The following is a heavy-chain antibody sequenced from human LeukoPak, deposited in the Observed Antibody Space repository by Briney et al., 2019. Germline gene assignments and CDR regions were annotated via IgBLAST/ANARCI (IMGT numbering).Heavy chain of an antibody. D-gene: IGHD1-7*01. V-gene: IGHV3-43*02. CDR1: GFTFDDYA. CDR2: ISGDGGST. Sequence: GGSLRLSCAASGFTFDDYAMHWVRQAPGKGLEWVSLISGDGGSTYYADSVRGRFTISRDNSKNSLYLQMTSLRTEDTALYYCAKDRRTYYYHYMDVWGKGTTVTVSS. CDR3: AKDRRTYYYHYMDV. J-gene: IGHJ6*03.